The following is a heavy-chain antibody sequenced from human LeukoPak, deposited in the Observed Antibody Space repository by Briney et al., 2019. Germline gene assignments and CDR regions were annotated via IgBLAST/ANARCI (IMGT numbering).Heavy chain of an antibody. D-gene: IGHD4-4*01. Sequence: GGSLRLSCAASGFTFSPYWLHWVRQAPGGGLVWVSRIGSDESKTTYADFVKGRFTISRDNAKNTLYLQMHSLRAEDTAIYYCARTSGQSNFDYWGQGTLVTVSS. CDR3: ARTSGQSNFDY. V-gene: IGHV3-74*01. CDR2: IGSDESKT. J-gene: IGHJ4*02. CDR1: GFTFSPYW.